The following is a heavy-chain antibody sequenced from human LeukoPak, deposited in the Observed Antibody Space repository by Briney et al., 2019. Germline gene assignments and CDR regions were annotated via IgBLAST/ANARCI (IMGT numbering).Heavy chain of an antibody. CDR1: GYSFCDYW. D-gene: IGHD3-10*01. CDR3: ARSPLLWTVDY. J-gene: IGHJ4*02. V-gene: IGHV5-51*06. CDR2: IYPRDSDV. Sequence: GESLKISCEASGYSFCDYWIGWVRQMPGKGLEWMGIIYPRDSDVRYSPSFQGQVTISADKSISTAYLQWSSLKVSDTAMYYCARSPLLWTVDYWGQGTLVTVSS.